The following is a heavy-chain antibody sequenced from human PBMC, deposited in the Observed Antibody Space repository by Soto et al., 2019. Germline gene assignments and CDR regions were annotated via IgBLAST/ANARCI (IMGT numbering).Heavy chain of an antibody. CDR3: AKVLLYYDYVWGSYRHDYYYYGMDV. D-gene: IGHD3-16*02. J-gene: IGHJ6*02. CDR1: GFTFSSYA. V-gene: IGHV3-23*01. CDR2: ISGSGGST. Sequence: GGSLRLSCAASGFTFSSYAMSWVRQAPGKGLEWVSAISGSGGSTYYADSVKGRFTISRDNSKNTLYLQMNSLRAEDTAVYYFAKVLLYYDYVWGSYRHDYYYYGMDVWGQGTTVTVSS.